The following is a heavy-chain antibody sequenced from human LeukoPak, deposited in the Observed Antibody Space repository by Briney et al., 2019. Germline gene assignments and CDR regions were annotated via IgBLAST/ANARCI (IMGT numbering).Heavy chain of an antibody. V-gene: IGHV1-69*08. D-gene: IGHD2-15*01. CDR2: ILPILGTT. J-gene: IGHJ4*02. CDR3: ARGFCSGGRCYADLAY. CDR1: GDSFSSYT. Sequence: SVKVSCKASGDSFSSYTISWVRQAPGQGLGWMGRILPILGTTDYAQKFQGRVTITADKSTSTAYMELSSLRSEDTAIYFCARGFCSGGRCYADLAYWGQGSLVTVSS.